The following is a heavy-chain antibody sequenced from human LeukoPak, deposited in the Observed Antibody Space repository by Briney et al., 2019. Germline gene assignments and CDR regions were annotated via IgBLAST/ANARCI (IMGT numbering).Heavy chain of an antibody. CDR1: GYSFTSYW. Sequence: GESLKISCKGSGYSFTSYWIGWVRQAPGKGLEWAAVISYNGRYEYYGESVKGRFTISRDNSKNTVSLQMDNLRIEDTAVYYCVRGGSPPTSAWSLDEWGQGTLVSVSS. V-gene: IGHV3-30*03. CDR2: ISYNGRYE. CDR3: VRGGSPPTSAWSLDE. D-gene: IGHD1-26*01. J-gene: IGHJ4*02.